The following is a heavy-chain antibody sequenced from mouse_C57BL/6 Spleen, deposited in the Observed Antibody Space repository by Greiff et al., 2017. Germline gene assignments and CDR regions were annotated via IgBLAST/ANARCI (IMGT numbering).Heavy chain of an antibody. V-gene: IGHV1-80*01. CDR1: GYAFRSYW. CDR3: ARSGNGNFDY. Sequence: VKLMESGAELVKPGASVKISCKASGYAFRSYWMNWVKKRPGKGLEWIGQIYPGDGDTNYNGKFKGKATLTADKSSSTAYMQLSSLTSEDSAVYFCARSGNGNFDYWGQGTTLTVSS. D-gene: IGHD2-1*01. J-gene: IGHJ2*01. CDR2: IYPGDGDT.